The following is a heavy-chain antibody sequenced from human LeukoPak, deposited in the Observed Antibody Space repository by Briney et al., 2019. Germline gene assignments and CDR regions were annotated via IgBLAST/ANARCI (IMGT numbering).Heavy chain of an antibody. J-gene: IGHJ6*03. Sequence: PSETLSLTCSVSGGSITNILYYWGWIRQPPGTGLEWIGSMHHSGSTFYNPSLKSRVTISVDTSKNQFSLKLNSVTAEDTAVYYCASFYCSGGSCYQYFSYYYMDVWGKGTTVTISS. CDR2: MHHSGST. D-gene: IGHD2-15*01. CDR1: GGSITNILYY. V-gene: IGHV4-39*01. CDR3: ASFYCSGGSCYQYFSYYYMDV.